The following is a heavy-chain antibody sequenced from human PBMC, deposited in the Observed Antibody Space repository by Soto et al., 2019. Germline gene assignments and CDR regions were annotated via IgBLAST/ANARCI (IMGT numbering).Heavy chain of an antibody. D-gene: IGHD3-3*01. CDR2: ILSDGGTK. J-gene: IGHJ4*02. CDR1: GFTFAGYA. V-gene: IGHV3-23*01. CDR3: AKDFRPDGKYDLDY. Sequence: EVQLLESGGGLVQPGGSLRLSCAASGFTFAGYAMNWVRQAPGRGLAWVAGILSDGGTKYYADPVKGRFTISRDNSKNILYLQMSSLRADDTALYYCAKDFRPDGKYDLDYWGQGTPVVVSS.